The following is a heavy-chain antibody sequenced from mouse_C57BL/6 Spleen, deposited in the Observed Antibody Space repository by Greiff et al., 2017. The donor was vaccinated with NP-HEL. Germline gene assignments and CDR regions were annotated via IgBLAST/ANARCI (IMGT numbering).Heavy chain of an antibody. J-gene: IGHJ3*01. CDR2: ISSGGDYI. CDR3: TRDGDSSGYALFAY. V-gene: IGHV5-9-1*02. Sequence: EVHLVESGEGLVKPGGSLKLSCAASGFTFSSYAMSWVRQTPEKRLEWVAYISSGGDYIYYADTVKGRFTISRDNARNTLYLQMSSLKSEDTAMYYCTRDGDSSGYALFAYWGQGTLVTVSA. CDR1: GFTFSSYA. D-gene: IGHD3-2*02.